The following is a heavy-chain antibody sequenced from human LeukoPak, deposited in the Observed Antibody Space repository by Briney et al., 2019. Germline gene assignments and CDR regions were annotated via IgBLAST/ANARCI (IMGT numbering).Heavy chain of an antibody. V-gene: IGHV3-23*01. J-gene: IGHJ5*02. CDR2: ISGSGGST. CDR3: AKDPQRKLVLPGHCWFDP. CDR1: GFTFSSYA. D-gene: IGHD6-6*01. Sequence: GGSLRLSCAASGFTFSSYAMSWVRQAPGKGLEWVSAISGSGGSTYYADSVKGRFTISRDNSKNTLYLQMNSLRAEDTAVYYCAKDPQRKLVLPGHCWFDPWGQGTLVTVSS.